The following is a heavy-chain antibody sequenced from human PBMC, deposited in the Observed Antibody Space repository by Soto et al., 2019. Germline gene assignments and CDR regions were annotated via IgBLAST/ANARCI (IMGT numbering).Heavy chain of an antibody. CDR3: ARGWDTVMGGGDLGRFYFDY. Sequence: GGSLRLSCAASGFTFSSYWMHWVRQAPGKGLVWVSRINSDGSSTRYADSVKGRFTISRDNAKNTLFLQMNSLRAEDTSIYYCARGWDTVMGGGDLGRFYFDYWGQGTLVTVSS. J-gene: IGHJ4*02. CDR1: GFTFSSYW. CDR2: INSDGSST. V-gene: IGHV3-74*01. D-gene: IGHD5-18*01.